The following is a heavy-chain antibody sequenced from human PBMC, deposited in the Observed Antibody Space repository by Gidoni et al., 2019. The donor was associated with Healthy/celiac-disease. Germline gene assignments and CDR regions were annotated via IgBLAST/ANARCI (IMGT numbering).Heavy chain of an antibody. D-gene: IGHD4-4*01. CDR2: IIPIFGTA. J-gene: IGHJ6*02. Sequence: MGGIIPIFGTANYAQKFQGRVTITADESTSTAYMELSSLRSEDTAVYYCARGGGTVTTKGPPYYYYGMDVWDQGTTVTVSS. CDR3: ARGGGTVTTKGPPYYYYGMDV. V-gene: IGHV1-69*01.